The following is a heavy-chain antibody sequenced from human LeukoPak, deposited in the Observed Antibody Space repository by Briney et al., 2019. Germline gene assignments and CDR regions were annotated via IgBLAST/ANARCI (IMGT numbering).Heavy chain of an antibody. CDR3: TRSGQKVFGRFDWFAR. J-gene: IGHJ5*02. Sequence: ASVKVSYKPSGGTFSRYAISWVRQAPGQGLEWMGRIIPNRGIANYAQKLQGRVTITADKSTSTGYTELSSWRSEEPTVYYCTRSGQKVFGRFDWFARGGQGTLVTVPS. CDR2: IIPNRGIA. CDR1: GGTFSRYA. D-gene: IGHD3-10*01. V-gene: IGHV1-69*04.